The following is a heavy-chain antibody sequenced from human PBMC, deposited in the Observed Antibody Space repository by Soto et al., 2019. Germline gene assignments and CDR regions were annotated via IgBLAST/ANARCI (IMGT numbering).Heavy chain of an antibody. Sequence: SETLSLTCTVSGGSISSSSYYWGWIRQPPGKGLEWIGSIYYSGSTYYNPSLKSRVTISVDTSKNQFSLKLSSVTAADTAVYYCARQVGNYYDILTGYYKAGPFDYWGQGTLVTVSS. V-gene: IGHV4-39*01. CDR3: ARQVGNYYDILTGYYKAGPFDY. D-gene: IGHD3-9*01. J-gene: IGHJ4*02. CDR1: GGSISSSSYY. CDR2: IYYSGST.